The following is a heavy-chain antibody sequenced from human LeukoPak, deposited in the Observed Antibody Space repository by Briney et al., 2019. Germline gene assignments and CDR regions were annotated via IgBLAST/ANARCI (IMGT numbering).Heavy chain of an antibody. CDR1: GFTFRSHA. D-gene: IGHD3-10*01. Sequence: GGSLRLSCAGSGFTFRSHAMNWVRQAPGKGLEWVSGISGSGGDTYYADSVKGWFTISRDNSKSTMYLQMNSLRAEDTAVYYCAKDRPLLRWFGTYFDYWGQGTLVTVSS. CDR3: AKDRPLLRWFGTYFDY. V-gene: IGHV3-23*01. CDR2: ISGSGGDT. J-gene: IGHJ4*02.